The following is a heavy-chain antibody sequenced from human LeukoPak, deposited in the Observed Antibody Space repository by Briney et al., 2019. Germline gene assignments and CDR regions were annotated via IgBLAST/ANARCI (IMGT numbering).Heavy chain of an antibody. D-gene: IGHD2-2*01. V-gene: IGHV4-34*01. CDR2: IYYSGST. CDR1: GGSFSGYY. J-gene: IGHJ6*03. Sequence: RSSETLSLTCAVFGGSFSGYYWSWIRQPPGKGLEWIGSIYYSGSTYYNPSLQSRVTMSVDTSKSQFSLKLSSVTAADTAVYYCARDVDVVVPAAMTKYYRYYMDVWGKGTTVTISS. CDR3: ARDVDVVVPAAMTKYYRYYMDV.